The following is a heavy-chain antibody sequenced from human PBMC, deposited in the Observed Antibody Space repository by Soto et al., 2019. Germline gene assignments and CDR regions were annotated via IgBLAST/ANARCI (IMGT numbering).Heavy chain of an antibody. V-gene: IGHV4-31*03. CDR1: GGSINSGGYC. Sequence: QVQLQESGPGLVKPSQTLSLTCTVSGGSINSGGYCWSWLRQHPGKGLDWIGCISYGGSTSYIPSLMSRVTISVDTSKNQFSLKMASVTAADTAVYYCSRGILVWGQGALITVSS. CDR2: ISYGGST. CDR3: SRGILV. J-gene: IGHJ4*02. D-gene: IGHD5-18*01.